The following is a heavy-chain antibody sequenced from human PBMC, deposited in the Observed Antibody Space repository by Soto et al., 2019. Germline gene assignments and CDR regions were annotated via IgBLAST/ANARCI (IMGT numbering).Heavy chain of an antibody. V-gene: IGHV1-69*13. CDR2: IIPIFGTA. J-gene: IGHJ4*02. D-gene: IGHD2-2*01. CDR1: GCTFSSYA. CDR3: AAGIPDIVVVQAAIRD. Sequence: SVKVSCKASGCTFSSYAISWVRQAPGQGLEWMGGIIPIFGTANYAQKFQGRVTITADESTSTAYMELSSLRSEDTAVYYCAAGIPDIVVVQAAIRDWGQGTLGNVSS.